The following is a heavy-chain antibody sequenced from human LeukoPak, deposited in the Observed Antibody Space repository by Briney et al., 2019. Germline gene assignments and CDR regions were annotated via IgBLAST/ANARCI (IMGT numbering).Heavy chain of an antibody. J-gene: IGHJ4*02. CDR1: GFTFSSYG. Sequence: GGSLRLSCAASGFTFSSYGMHWVRQAPGKGLEWVAFIRFDGSTKYYADSVKGRYTISRDNSENTLYLQMNSLRTGDTAIYYCAKSSYCSSTSCYLPLDYWGQRTLVSVSS. CDR2: IRFDGSTK. CDR3: AKSSYCSSTSCYLPLDY. D-gene: IGHD2-2*01. V-gene: IGHV3-30*02.